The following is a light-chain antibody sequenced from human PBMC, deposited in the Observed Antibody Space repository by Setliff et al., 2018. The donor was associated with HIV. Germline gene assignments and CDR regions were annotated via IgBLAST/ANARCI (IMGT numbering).Light chain of an antibody. CDR3: AAWDDSLNGEV. V-gene: IGLV1-44*01. J-gene: IGLJ1*01. CDR2: RNN. CDR1: CSNIGSNT. Sequence: QSALAQPPSASGTPGQRVTISCSGSCSNIGSNTVNWYQQLPGTAPKLLIYRNNQRPSGVPDRFSGSKSGTSASLAISGLQSEDETDYYCAAWDDSLNGEVFGTGTKVTVL.